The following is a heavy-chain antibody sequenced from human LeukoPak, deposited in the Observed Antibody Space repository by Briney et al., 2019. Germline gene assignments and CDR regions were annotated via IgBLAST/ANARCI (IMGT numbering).Heavy chain of an antibody. J-gene: IGHJ4*02. CDR1: GFTFNSYA. D-gene: IGHD4-17*01. V-gene: IGHV3-33*01. CDR2: IRYDGSNR. Sequence: GRSLRLSCAASGFTFNSYAMNWVRQAPGKGLEWVASIRYDGSNRFYADSVKGRFTISRDNSKNTLYLQMNSQRAEDTAVYYCARTDGNGYFDYWGQGTLVTVSS. CDR3: ARTDGNGYFDY.